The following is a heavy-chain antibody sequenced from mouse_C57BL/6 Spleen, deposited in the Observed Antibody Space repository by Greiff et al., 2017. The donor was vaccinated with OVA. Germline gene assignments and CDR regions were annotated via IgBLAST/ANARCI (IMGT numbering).Heavy chain of an antibody. D-gene: IGHD2-4*01. CDR1: GFTFSDYG. CDR3: ARGGITTGWYFDV. Sequence: EVMLVESGGGLVKPGGSLKLSCAASGFTFSDYGMHWVRQAPEKGLEWVAYISSGSSTIYYADTVKGRFTISRDNAKNTLFLQMTSLRSEDTAMYDCARGGITTGWYFDVWGTGTTVTVSS. V-gene: IGHV5-17*01. J-gene: IGHJ1*03. CDR2: ISSGSSTI.